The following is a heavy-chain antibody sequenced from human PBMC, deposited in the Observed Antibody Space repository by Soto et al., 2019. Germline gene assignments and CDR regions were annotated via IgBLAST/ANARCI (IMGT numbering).Heavy chain of an antibody. Sequence: QVQLVESGGGVVQPGRSLRLSCAASGFTFSSYAMHWVRQAPGKGLEWVTLISYDGRSKYYANSVEGRFTISRDNSKNTLYLQMNSLRAEDTAVYYCASEVERELNYWGQGTLVTVSS. CDR1: GFTFSSYA. CDR2: ISYDGRSK. CDR3: ASEVERELNY. V-gene: IGHV3-30-3*01. D-gene: IGHD1-26*01. J-gene: IGHJ4*02.